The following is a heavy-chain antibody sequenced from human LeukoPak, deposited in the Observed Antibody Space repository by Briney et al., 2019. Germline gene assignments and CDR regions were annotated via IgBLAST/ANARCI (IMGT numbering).Heavy chain of an antibody. D-gene: IGHD2-2*01. CDR1: GFTFSSYS. CDR2: ISSSSRYI. J-gene: IGHJ4*02. V-gene: IGHV3-21*01. Sequence: GGSLRLSCAASGFTFSSYSMNWVRQAPGKGLEWVSSISSSSRYIYYADSVKGRFTISRDNAKNSLYLQMNSLRAEDTAVYYCARGGPDCSSTSCPFDYWGQGTLVTVSS. CDR3: ARGGPDCSSTSCPFDY.